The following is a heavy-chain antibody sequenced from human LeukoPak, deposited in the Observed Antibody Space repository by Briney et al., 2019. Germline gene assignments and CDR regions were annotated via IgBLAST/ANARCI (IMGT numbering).Heavy chain of an antibody. V-gene: IGHV4-39*01. J-gene: IGHJ5*02. CDR3: AKSGRSYTPGDFS. CDR1: SDSISSSSSY. D-gene: IGHD3-16*01. CDR2: IYYTGST. Sequence: SSETLSLTCTVSSDSISSSSSYWAWIRQPPGGGLEWIATIYYTGSTNYNPSLNTRVTTSLGTSRNQFSLRLTSVTAADTAVYYCAKSGRSYTPGDFSWGQGTLVTVS.